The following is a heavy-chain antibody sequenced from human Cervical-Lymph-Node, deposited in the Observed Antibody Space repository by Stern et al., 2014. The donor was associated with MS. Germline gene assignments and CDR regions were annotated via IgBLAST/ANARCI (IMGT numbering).Heavy chain of an antibody. D-gene: IGHD3-16*01. CDR1: GGSINNNAYY. CDR3: AKIHRAFANQGH. V-gene: IGHV4-39*01. Sequence: QVQLVESGPRLVTPSETLSLTCTVSGGSINNNAYYWGWIRQPPGKGLEWIGGVLYSGNPYYNPSLKSRATVSVDTSKLQFSLKLMSVTAADTAVYYCAKIHRAFANQGHWGQGVLVTVSS. CDR2: VLYSGNP. J-gene: IGHJ1*01.